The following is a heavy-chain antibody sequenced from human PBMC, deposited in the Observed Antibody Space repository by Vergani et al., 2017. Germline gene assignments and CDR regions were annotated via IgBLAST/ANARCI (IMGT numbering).Heavy chain of an antibody. V-gene: IGHV3-21*04. CDR1: GFTFSSYS. Sequence: EVQLVESGGGLVKPGGSLRLSCAASGFTFSSYSMNWVRQAPGKGLEWVSSISSSSSYIYYADSVKGRFTISRDNAKTTLYLQMNSLRAEDTAVYYCAKGGTGGHIGVVRETPYYYYYYVDVWGKGTTVTVSS. J-gene: IGHJ6*03. CDR2: ISSSSSYI. D-gene: IGHD2-2*01. CDR3: AKGGTGGHIGVVRETPYYYYYYVDV.